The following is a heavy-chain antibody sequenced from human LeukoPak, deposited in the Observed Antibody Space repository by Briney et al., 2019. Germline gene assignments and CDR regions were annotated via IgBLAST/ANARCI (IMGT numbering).Heavy chain of an antibody. J-gene: IGHJ6*03. Sequence: SETLSLTCDVYGGSISSGGYSWSWIRQPPGKGLEWIGYIYYSGSTYYNPSLKSRVTISVDTSKNQFSLKLSSVTAADTAVYYCARHGALGHYYDSSGYHVTFDYMDVRGKGTTVTISS. CDR2: IYYSGST. CDR1: GGSISSGGYS. D-gene: IGHD3-22*01. V-gene: IGHV4-30-2*03. CDR3: ARHGALGHYYDSSGYHVTFDYMDV.